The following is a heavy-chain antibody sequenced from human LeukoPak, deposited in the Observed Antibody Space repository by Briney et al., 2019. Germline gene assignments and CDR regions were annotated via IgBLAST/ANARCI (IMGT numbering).Heavy chain of an antibody. Sequence: GESLQISGKGSGSRFTSYWIGGARQMPGKGLEWMGIIYPGESDTRYSPSCQGQVTISADKSISTAYLQWSSLKASDTAMYYCARHSGESFFDYWVQGTLVTVSS. D-gene: IGHD3-10*01. CDR3: ARHSGESFFDY. CDR2: IYPGESDT. CDR1: GSRFTSYW. J-gene: IGHJ4*02. V-gene: IGHV5-51*01.